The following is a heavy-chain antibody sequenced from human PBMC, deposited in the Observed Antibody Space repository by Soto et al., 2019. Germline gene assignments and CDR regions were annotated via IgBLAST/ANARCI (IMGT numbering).Heavy chain of an antibody. J-gene: IGHJ6*02. V-gene: IGHV1-8*01. D-gene: IGHD3-22*01. Sequence: ASVKVSCKASGYTFTNYDIHWVRQVTGQGLEWMGWMDPNNGNTGYAQKFQGRVAITRDMSTSTAYMELSSLRSEDTAVYYCAADLAAWVTYDVHSANGMDVWGQGTTVTVSS. CDR3: AADLAAWVTYDVHSANGMDV. CDR2: MDPNNGNT. CDR1: GYTFTNYD.